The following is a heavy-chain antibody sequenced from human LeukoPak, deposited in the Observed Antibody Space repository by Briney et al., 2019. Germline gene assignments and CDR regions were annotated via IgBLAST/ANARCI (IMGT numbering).Heavy chain of an antibody. CDR3: AREVGSGAFDY. J-gene: IGHJ4*02. D-gene: IGHD6-25*01. CDR1: GGSISSGGYS. CDR2: IYYSGST. Sequence: SETLSLTCAVSGGSISSGGYSWSWIRQPPGKGLEWIGYIYYSGSTYYNPSLKSRLTMSVDTSKNQFSLKLSSVTAADTAVYYCAREVGSGAFDYWGQGALVTVSS. V-gene: IGHV4-30-2*05.